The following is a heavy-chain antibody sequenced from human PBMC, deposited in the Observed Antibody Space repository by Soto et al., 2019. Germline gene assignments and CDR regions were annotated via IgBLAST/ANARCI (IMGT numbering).Heavy chain of an antibody. V-gene: IGHV3-53*01. Sequence: GGSLKLSCTAYGLGVRNNYMSWVRQAPGMGLEWVTVIYNDGTTYYADSVKGRFTLSRDTSKNTLSLQMDSLRAEDTAVYYCVRPLPSGRNYGMDVWGQGTTVTVSS. J-gene: IGHJ6*02. CDR3: VRPLPSGRNYGMDV. CDR1: GLGVRNNY. D-gene: IGHD3-10*01. CDR2: IYNDGTT.